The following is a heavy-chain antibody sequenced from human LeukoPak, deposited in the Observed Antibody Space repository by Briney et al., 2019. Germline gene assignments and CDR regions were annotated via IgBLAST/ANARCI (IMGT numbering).Heavy chain of an antibody. V-gene: IGHV4-39*01. CDR1: GGSISSYY. Sequence: SETLSLTCTVSGGSISSYYWGWIRQPPGKGLEWIGSIYYSGSTYYNPSLKSRVTISVDTSKNQFSLKLSSVTAADMAVYYCATDPAYYYYYGMDVWGQGTTVTVSS. D-gene: IGHD2-2*01. CDR3: ATDPAYYYYYGMDV. CDR2: IYYSGST. J-gene: IGHJ6*02.